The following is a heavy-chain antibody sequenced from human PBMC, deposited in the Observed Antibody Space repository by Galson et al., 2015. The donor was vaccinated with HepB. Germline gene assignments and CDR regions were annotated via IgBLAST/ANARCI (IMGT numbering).Heavy chain of an antibody. CDR3: VGIDNDLWSAYDY. CDR1: GFTFSGSS. CDR2: IRSKTNNYAA. Sequence: SLRLSCAASGFTFSGSSIHWVRQASGKGLEWVGRIRSKTNNYAATYAASVRGRFTISRDDSKNTAFLQMNSLQTEDTAVYYCVGIDNDLWSAYDYWGQGTLVTVSS. V-gene: IGHV3-73*01. J-gene: IGHJ4*02. D-gene: IGHD3-3*01.